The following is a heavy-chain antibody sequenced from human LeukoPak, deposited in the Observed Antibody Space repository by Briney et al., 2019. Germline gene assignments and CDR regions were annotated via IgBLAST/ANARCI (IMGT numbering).Heavy chain of an antibody. Sequence: SETLSLTCAVYGGSFSGYYWSWIRQPPGKGLEWIGEINHSGSTNYNPSLKSRVTISVDTSKNQFSLKLSSVTAADTAVYYCARGEIAAAGTTVAEGYFDYWGQGTLVTVSS. D-gene: IGHD6-13*01. J-gene: IGHJ4*02. CDR3: ARGEIAAAGTTVAEGYFDY. CDR2: INHSGST. V-gene: IGHV4-34*01. CDR1: GGSFSGYY.